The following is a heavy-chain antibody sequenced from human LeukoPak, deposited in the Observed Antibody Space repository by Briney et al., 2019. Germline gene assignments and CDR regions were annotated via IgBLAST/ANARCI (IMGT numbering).Heavy chain of an antibody. J-gene: IGHJ3*02. D-gene: IGHD3-16*02. CDR2: ISAYNGNT. V-gene: IGHV1-18*01. CDR3: ARDWAYDYVWGSYRFDAFDI. CDR1: GYTFTSYG. Sequence: GASVKVSCKASGYTFTSYGISWVRQAPGQGLEWMGWISAYNGNTNYAQKLQGRVTMTTDTSTSTAYMELRSLRSDDTAVYYCARDWAYDYVWGSYRFDAFDIWGQGTMVTVSS.